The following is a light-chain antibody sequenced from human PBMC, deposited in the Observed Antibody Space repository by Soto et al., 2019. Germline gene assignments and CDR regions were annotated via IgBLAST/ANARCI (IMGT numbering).Light chain of an antibody. CDR3: QQSYITPLR. CDR2: VAS. J-gene: IGKJ4*01. Sequence: DIPMTQSPSSLSASVGDRVTITCRASQRISSYLNWYQQKPGKAPKLLLYVASNLQSGVPSRFSGSGSGTVFTLTISSLQREDVATCDCQQSYITPLRFGVGTKVE. CDR1: QRISSY. V-gene: IGKV1-39*01.